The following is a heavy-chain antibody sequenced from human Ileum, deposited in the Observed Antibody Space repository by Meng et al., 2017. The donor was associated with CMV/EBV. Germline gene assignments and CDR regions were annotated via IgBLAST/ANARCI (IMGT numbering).Heavy chain of an antibody. CDR3: ARASPQRRYLSY. J-gene: IGHJ4*02. CDR2: INNRGST. D-gene: IGHD3-9*01. Sequence: QVPFQQWGEGQLKPSETLALVCSVHNSAFSDYYWTWIRQSPGKGLEWIGEINNRGSTNYNPSLKSRVTISIDTSRNQFSLKLTSMTAADTAVYYCARASPQRRYLSYWGQGTLVTVSS. CDR1: NSAFSDYY. V-gene: IGHV4-34*01.